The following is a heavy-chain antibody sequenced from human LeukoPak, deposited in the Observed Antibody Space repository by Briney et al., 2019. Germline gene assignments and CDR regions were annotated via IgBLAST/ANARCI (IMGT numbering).Heavy chain of an antibody. CDR1: GFTFSSYW. D-gene: IGHD6-19*01. V-gene: IGHV3-7*03. Sequence: GGSLRLSCAGSGFTFSSYWMSWVRQAPGTGLEWVANIKQDGSDRNYVTSVRGRFTISRDNAESSLFLQMNSLRAEDTAVYYCVRNLAVAGTCFDSWGQGTLVTVSS. CDR2: IKQDGSDR. CDR3: VRNLAVAGTCFDS. J-gene: IGHJ4*02.